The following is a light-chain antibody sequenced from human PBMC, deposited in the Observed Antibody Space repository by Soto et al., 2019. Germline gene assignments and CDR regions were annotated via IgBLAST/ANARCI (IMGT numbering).Light chain of an antibody. CDR3: SAWDDNLNGHVV. CDR2: NNN. CDR1: SSNIGSNT. V-gene: IGLV1-44*01. J-gene: IGLJ2*01. Sequence: QSVLTQPPSASGTPGQRVTISCSGSSSNIGSNTVNWYQQLPGTGPKLLIYNNNQRPSGVPDRFSGSKSGTSASLAISGLQSDDEADYYCSAWDDNLNGHVVFGGGTKLTVL.